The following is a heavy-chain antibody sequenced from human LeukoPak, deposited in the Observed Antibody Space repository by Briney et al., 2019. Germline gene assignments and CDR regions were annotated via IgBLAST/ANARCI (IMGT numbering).Heavy chain of an antibody. Sequence: PGGSLRLSCAASGFTFSSYAMSWVRQAPGKGLEWVSAISGSGGSTYYADSVKGRFTISRDNSKNTLYLQMNSLRAEDTAVYYFAKTPGAIRDFDYGEDYFDYWGQGTLVTVSS. CDR3: AKTPGAIRDFDYGEDYFDY. D-gene: IGHD3-9*01. CDR2: ISGSGGST. J-gene: IGHJ4*02. V-gene: IGHV3-23*01. CDR1: GFTFSSYA.